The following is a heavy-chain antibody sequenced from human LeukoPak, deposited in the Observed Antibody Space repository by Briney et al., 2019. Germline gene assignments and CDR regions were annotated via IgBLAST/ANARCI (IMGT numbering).Heavy chain of an antibody. CDR1: GGTFSSYA. J-gene: IGHJ3*02. CDR2: IIPIFGTA. D-gene: IGHD3-16*02. V-gene: IGHV1-69*01. Sequence: SVKVSCKASGGTFSSYAISWVRQAPGQGLEWMGGIIPIFGTANYAQKFQGRVMITADESTSTAYMELSSLRSEDTAVYYCARNSKTSYDYVWGSYRMTDAFDIWGQGKMVTVSS. CDR3: ARNSKTSYDYVWGSYRMTDAFDI.